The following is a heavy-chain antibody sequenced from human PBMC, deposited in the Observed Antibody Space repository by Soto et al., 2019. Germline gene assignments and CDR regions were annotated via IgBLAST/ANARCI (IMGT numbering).Heavy chain of an antibody. CDR2: ISGSGGST. V-gene: IGHV3-23*01. CDR3: AKNGVRLGYYDSSGYYYGY. D-gene: IGHD3-22*01. CDR1: GFTFSSYA. J-gene: IGHJ4*02. Sequence: GGSLRLSCAASGFTFSSYAMSWVRQAPGKGLEWVSAISGSGGSTYYADSVKGRFTISRDNSKNTMYLKMNSLRAEDTAVYYCAKNGVRLGYYDSSGYYYGYWGKGNLVTVSS.